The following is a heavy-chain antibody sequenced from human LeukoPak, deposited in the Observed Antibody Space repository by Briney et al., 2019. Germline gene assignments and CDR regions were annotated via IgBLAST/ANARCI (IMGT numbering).Heavy chain of an antibody. CDR3: STSFYDSSGYRF. D-gene: IGHD3-22*01. CDR2: IKSKIDGGTI. V-gene: IGHV3-15*01. CDR1: GFTFSNAW. Sequence: GGSLRLSCAASGFTFSNAWMSWVRQAPGKGLEWVGRIKSKIDGGTIDYAAPVKGRFTISRDDSTNTLSLEMISLKTEDTAVYYCSTSFYDSSGYRFWGQGTLVTVSS. J-gene: IGHJ4*02.